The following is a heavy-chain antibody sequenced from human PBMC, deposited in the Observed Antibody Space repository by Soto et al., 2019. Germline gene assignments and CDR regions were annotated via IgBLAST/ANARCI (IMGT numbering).Heavy chain of an antibody. CDR1: GGTFSSYA. CDR2: IIPIFGTA. Sequence: QVQLVQSGAEVKKPGSSVKVSCKASGGTFSSYAISWVRQAPGQGLEWMGGIIPIFGTADYAQKFQGRVTITADKSTSTAYRELSSLRSEDTAVYYCAKAEGYCSSTSCWNFDYWGQGPLVTVSS. CDR3: AKAEGYCSSTSCWNFDY. J-gene: IGHJ4*02. V-gene: IGHV1-69*06. D-gene: IGHD2-2*01.